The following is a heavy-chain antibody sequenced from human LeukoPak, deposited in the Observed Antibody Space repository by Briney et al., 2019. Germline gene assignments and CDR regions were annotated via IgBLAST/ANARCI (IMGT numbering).Heavy chain of an antibody. CDR2: IYHSGST. D-gene: IGHD4-17*01. V-gene: IGHV4-39*01. Sequence: SETLCLTCTASGGSISSSSYYWGWIRQPPGKGLEWIGSIYHSGSTYYNSSLKSRATISIDTYKNQYSLKLSSVTAADTAVYYCGKLRATVTIAYWGPGALVTVSS. J-gene: IGHJ4*02. CDR1: GGSISSSSYY. CDR3: GKLRATVTIAY.